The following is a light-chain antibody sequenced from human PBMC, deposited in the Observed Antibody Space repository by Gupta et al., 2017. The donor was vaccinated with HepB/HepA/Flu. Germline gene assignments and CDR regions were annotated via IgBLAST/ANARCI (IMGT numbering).Light chain of an antibody. V-gene: IGKV1D-12*01. CDR1: QGLSW. CDR2: AAS. CDR3: HQANSFPLT. Sequence: DIQMTQPPSSVSASVGDTVTITCRASQGLSWLAWYQQKPGKAPNLLICAASTLQSGVLSRCSGSGSGASFTLTISSLQPEDCATYYCHQANSFPLTFGQGTRLEIK. J-gene: IGKJ5*01.